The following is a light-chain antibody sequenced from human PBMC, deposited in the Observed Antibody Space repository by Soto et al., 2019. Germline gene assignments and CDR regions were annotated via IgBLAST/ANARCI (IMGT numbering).Light chain of an antibody. J-gene: IGLJ1*01. CDR1: SSDVGGYNY. CDR2: EVS. CDR3: LSYADTAYV. V-gene: IGLV2-8*01. Sequence: QSALTQPPSASGSPGQSVTISCAGTSSDVGGYNYVSWYQQYPGKVPKLMIYEVSERPSGVPDRFSGSKSGNTAFLTVSGFQAEDEADYYCLSYADTAYVFGTGTKVTVL.